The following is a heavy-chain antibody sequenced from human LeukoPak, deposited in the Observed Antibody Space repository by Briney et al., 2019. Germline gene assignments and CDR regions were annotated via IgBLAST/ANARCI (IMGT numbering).Heavy chain of an antibody. J-gene: IGHJ4*02. Sequence: GGSLRLSCAASGFTFSSYGMHWVRQAPGKGLEWVAVISYDGSATYYADSVKGRFTISRDNSKNTLFLQMNSLRAEDTAVYYCATDLLSNFYFDYWGQGTLVTVSS. CDR2: ISYDGSAT. D-gene: IGHD1-7*01. V-gene: IGHV3-30*03. CDR3: ATDLLSNFYFDY. CDR1: GFTFSSYG.